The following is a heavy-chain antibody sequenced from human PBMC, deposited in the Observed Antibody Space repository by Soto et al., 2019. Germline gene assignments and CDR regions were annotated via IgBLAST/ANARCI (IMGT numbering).Heavy chain of an antibody. V-gene: IGHV1-58*01. CDR2: IVVGSGNT. CDR3: AALTPSSSPFDY. D-gene: IGHD6-19*01. CDR1: GFTFTSSA. J-gene: IGHJ4*02. Sequence: SVKVSCKASGFTFTSSAVQWVRQARGQRLEWIGWIVVGSGNTNYAQKFQERVTITRDMSTSTAYMELSSLRSEDTAVYYCAALTPSSSPFDYWGQGTLVTVSS.